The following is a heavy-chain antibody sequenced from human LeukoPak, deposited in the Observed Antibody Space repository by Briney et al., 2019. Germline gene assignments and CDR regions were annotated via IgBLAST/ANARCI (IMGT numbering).Heavy chain of an antibody. CDR1: GFTLSSYE. CDR3: TRVNFDTWFDP. Sequence: QPGGSLRLSCTVSGFTLSSYEMSWIRQAPGKGLEWVSSIDYSGGSSYYADSVKGRFTISRDDSKNTLYLRLNSLRAEDTAVYYCTRVNFDTWFDPWGQGTLVTVSS. CDR2: IDYSGGSS. J-gene: IGHJ5*02. D-gene: IGHD3-9*01. V-gene: IGHV3-23*01.